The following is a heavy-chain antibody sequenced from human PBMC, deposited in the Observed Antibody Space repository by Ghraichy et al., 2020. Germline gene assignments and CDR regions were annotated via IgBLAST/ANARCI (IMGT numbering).Heavy chain of an antibody. J-gene: IGHJ4*02. CDR1: GGSISSYY. CDR2: IYTSGST. D-gene: IGHD3-22*01. CDR3: AGSNYYDSSGYFSAGVWRFDY. Sequence: SETLSLTCTVSGGSISSYYWSWIRQPPGKGLEWIGYIYTSGSTNYNPSLKSRVTISVDTSKNQFSLKLSSVTAADTAVYYCAGSNYYDSSGYFSAGVWRFDYWGQGTLVTVSS. V-gene: IGHV4-4*09.